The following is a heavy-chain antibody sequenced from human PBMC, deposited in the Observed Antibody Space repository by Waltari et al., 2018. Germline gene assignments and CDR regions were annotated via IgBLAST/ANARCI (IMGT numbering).Heavy chain of an antibody. J-gene: IGHJ5*02. V-gene: IGHV1-69*18. CDR3: AKEGAFGVTTGPGWFDP. CDR2: IIPVFGTP. CDR1: GGTFSSYA. Sequence: QVQLVQSGSEVKKPGSSVKVSCNTSGGTFSSYAISGVRQAPGQGLEWMGRIIPVFGTPNHAQKFQGRLTITADELTTTVYMELSSLRSEDTAIYYCAKEGAFGVTTGPGWFDPWGQGTRVTVSS. D-gene: IGHD3-3*01.